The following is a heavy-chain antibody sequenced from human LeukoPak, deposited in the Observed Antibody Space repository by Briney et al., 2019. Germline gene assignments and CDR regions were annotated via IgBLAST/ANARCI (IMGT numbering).Heavy chain of an antibody. CDR2: IKQDGSEK. CDR3: ARETYCSSTSCYRSGMDV. CDR1: GFTFSSYW. D-gene: IGHD2-2*02. V-gene: IGHV3-7*01. Sequence: GGSLRLSCAASGFTFSSYWMSWVRQAPGKGLEWVANIKQDGSEKYYVDSVKGRFTISRDNAKNSLYLQMNSLRAEDTAVYYCARETYCSSTSCYRSGMDVWGQGTTVTVSS. J-gene: IGHJ6*02.